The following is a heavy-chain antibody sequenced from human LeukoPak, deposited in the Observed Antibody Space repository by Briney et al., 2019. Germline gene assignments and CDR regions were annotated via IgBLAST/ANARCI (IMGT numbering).Heavy chain of an antibody. CDR1: GYTLTGHY. V-gene: IGHV1-2*02. D-gene: IGHD1-26*01. Sequence: ASVKVSCKASGYTLTGHYLHWVRQAPGQGLEWMGWINPNSGGTNYAQKFQGRVTMTRDTSISTAYMELSKLRSDDTAVYYCARGMAGATLKEADDYWGQGTLVTVSS. CDR3: ARGMAGATLKEADDY. CDR2: INPNSGGT. J-gene: IGHJ4*02.